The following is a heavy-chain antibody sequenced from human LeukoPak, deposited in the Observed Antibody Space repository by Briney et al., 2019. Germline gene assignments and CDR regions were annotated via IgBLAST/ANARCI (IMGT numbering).Heavy chain of an antibody. Sequence: SLRLSCAASGFIFDDYAMHWVRQAPGKGLEWVSDISWNSGNIGYADSVKGRFTISRDNAKNSLYLQVNSLRSEDTALYYCAKDTAVSAVDVALDYWGQGTLLTVS. CDR3: AKDTAVSAVDVALDY. V-gene: IGHV3-9*01. CDR2: ISWNSGNI. CDR1: GFIFDDYA. J-gene: IGHJ4*02. D-gene: IGHD6-19*01.